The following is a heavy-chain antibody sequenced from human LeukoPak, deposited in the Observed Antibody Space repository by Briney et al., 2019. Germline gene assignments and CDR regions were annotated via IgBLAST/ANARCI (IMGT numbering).Heavy chain of an antibody. CDR1: GLTFSRYS. CDR2: ISRSSSNI. J-gene: IGHJ4*02. V-gene: IGHV3-48*02. CDR3: AREGGSCSSTSCYTRFDY. Sequence: GGSLTLSCAASGLTFSRYSMNWLRQAPGKGLEWVSYISRSSSNIYYADSVKGRFTISRDNAKNSLYLQMNSMRDEDTAVYYCAREGGSCSSTSCYTRFDYWGQGTLVTVSS. D-gene: IGHD2-2*02.